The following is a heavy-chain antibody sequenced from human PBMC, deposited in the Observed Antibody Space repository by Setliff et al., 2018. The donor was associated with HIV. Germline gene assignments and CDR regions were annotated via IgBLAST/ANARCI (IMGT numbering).Heavy chain of an antibody. CDR3: ARVPPNQAVLRYFDWLLYPNPYFDL. Sequence: GASVKVSCKASGYTFTSYDINWVRQATGQGLEWMGWMNPNSGNTGYAQKFQGRVTMTRNTSISTAYMELSSLRSEDTAVYYCARVPPNQAVLRYFDWLLYPNPYFDLWGQGTLVTVSS. CDR1: GYTFTSYD. J-gene: IGHJ5*02. V-gene: IGHV1-8*01. D-gene: IGHD3-9*01. CDR2: MNPNSGNT.